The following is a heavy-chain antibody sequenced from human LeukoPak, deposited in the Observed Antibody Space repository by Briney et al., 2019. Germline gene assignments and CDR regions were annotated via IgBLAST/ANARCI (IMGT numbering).Heavy chain of an antibody. D-gene: IGHD5-12*01. Sequence: PSETLSLTCTVSGGSVSSGSYYWSWIRQPPGKGLEWIGYIYYSGSTNYNPSLKSRVTISVDTSKSQFSLKLSSVTAADTAVYYCARDIVATIGRRDWFDPWGQGTLVTVSS. CDR2: IYYSGST. V-gene: IGHV4-61*01. J-gene: IGHJ5*02. CDR1: GGSVSSGSYY. CDR3: ARDIVATIGRRDWFDP.